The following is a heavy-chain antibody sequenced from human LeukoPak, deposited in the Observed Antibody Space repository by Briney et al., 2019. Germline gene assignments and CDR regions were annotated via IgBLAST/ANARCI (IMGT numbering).Heavy chain of an antibody. CDR2: INQDGSEK. Sequence: PGGSLRLFCAASGFTFSNNWMSWVRQAPGKGLEWAANINQDGSEKNYVDSVKGRFTISRDHAKNSVYLQMNSLRAEDTAVYYCVRGKGWLDPWGQGILVTASS. V-gene: IGHV3-7*03. CDR3: VRGKGWLDP. CDR1: GFTFSNNW. J-gene: IGHJ5*02.